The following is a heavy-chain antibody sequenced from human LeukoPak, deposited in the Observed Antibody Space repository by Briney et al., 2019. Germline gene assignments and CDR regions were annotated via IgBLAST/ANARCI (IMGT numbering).Heavy chain of an antibody. J-gene: IGHJ4*02. D-gene: IGHD4-17*01. CDR3: ASRNDHGDPRPFDY. Sequence: PGGSLRLSCAASGFTFSSYGMHWVRQAPGKGLEWVAVISYDGSNKYYADSVKGRFTISRDDAKNSLHLQMNSLRAEDAAVYYCASRNDHGDPRPFDYWGQGTLVTVSS. CDR2: ISYDGSNK. V-gene: IGHV3-30*03. CDR1: GFTFSSYG.